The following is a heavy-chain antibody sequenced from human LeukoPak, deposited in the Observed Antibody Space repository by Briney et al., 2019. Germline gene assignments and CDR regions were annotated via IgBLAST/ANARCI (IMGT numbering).Heavy chain of an antibody. D-gene: IGHD4-11*01. CDR2: ISGSGGNT. J-gene: IGHJ4*02. CDR1: GFTFSSYA. CDR3: AKKSTTVITYYFDY. V-gene: IGHV3-23*01. Sequence: GGSLRLSCAASGFTFSSYAMTWVRQAPGKGLEWVSAISGSGGNTYYADSVKGRFTISRDNSKNTLYLQMNSLRAEDTAVYYCAKKSTTVITYYFDYWGQGTLVTVSS.